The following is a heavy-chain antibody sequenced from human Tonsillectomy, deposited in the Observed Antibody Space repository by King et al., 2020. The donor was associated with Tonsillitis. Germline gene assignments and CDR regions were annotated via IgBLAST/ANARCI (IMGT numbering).Heavy chain of an antibody. V-gene: IGHV4-39*01. CDR1: SGSVSNSNYY. CDR3: ARMTLIRGWNY. CDR2: IYYSGST. D-gene: IGHD3-10*01. J-gene: IGHJ4*02. Sequence: LQLQESGPGLVKPSETLSLTCTVSSGSVSNSNYYWGWIRQSPGKGLVWIGSIYYSGSTYYNPSLKSRVNISVDTPKNQFSLELTSMTAEDTAVYYCARMTLIRGWNYWAQGTLVTVSP.